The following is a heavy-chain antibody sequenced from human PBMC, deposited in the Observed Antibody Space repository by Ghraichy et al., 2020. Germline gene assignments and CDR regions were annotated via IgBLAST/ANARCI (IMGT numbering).Heavy chain of an antibody. CDR1: AFTFSNAW. D-gene: IGHD2-2*01. CDR2: ISGSSSTM. J-gene: IGHJ6*02. Sequence: GESLNISCAASAFTFSNAWMNWVRQAPGKGLEWVSYISGSSSTMYYVDSVKGRFTISRDNAKNSLYLQMDSLRAEDTAVYYCARDARIHVAAARGYYYFMDVWGQGTTVTVSS. V-gene: IGHV3-48*04. CDR3: ARDARIHVAAARGYYYFMDV.